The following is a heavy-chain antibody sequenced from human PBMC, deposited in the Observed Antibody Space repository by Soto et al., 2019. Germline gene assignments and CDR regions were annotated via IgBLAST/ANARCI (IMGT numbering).Heavy chain of an antibody. D-gene: IGHD3-3*01. CDR3: ARDQGSGTIFGVVNLFGRYGMDV. J-gene: IGHJ6*02. CDR2: ISAYNGNT. V-gene: IGHV1-18*01. Sequence: GASVKVSCKASGYTFTSYGISWVRQAPGQGLEWMGWISAYNGNTNYAQKLQGRVTMTTDTSTSTAYMELRSLRSDDTAVYYCARDQGSGTIFGVVNLFGRYGMDVWGQGTTVTVSS. CDR1: GYTFTSYG.